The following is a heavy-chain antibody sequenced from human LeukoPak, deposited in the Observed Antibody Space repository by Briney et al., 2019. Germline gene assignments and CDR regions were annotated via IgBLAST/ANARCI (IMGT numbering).Heavy chain of an antibody. Sequence: SETLSLTRTVSGGSIRNYYWSWIRQPPGKGLEWIGYIYYSGSTNYNPSLKSRVTISVDTSKNQFSLKLSSVTTADTAVYYCARDRMGYSRLVEDDPWGQGTLVTVSS. D-gene: IGHD6-13*01. CDR2: IYYSGST. V-gene: IGHV4-59*12. CDR3: ARDRMGYSRLVEDDP. J-gene: IGHJ5*02. CDR1: GGSIRNYY.